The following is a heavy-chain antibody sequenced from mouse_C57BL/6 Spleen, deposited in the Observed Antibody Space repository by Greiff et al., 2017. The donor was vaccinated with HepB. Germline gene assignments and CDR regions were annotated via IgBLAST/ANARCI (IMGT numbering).Heavy chain of an antibody. CDR1: GYTFTSYW. CDR3: AELYYFDY. D-gene: IGHD3-3*01. V-gene: IGHV1-64*01. Sequence: VQLQQSGAELVKPGASVKLSCKASGYTFTSYWMHWVKQRPGQGLEWIGMIHPKSGSTNYNEKFKSKATLTVDKSSSTAYMQLSSLTSEGSAVYYCAELYYFDYWGQGTTLTVSS. J-gene: IGHJ2*01. CDR2: IHPKSGST.